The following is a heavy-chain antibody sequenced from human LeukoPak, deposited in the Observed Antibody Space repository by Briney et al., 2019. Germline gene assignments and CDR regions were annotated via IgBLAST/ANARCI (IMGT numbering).Heavy chain of an antibody. CDR1: GGSISSSNW. CDR2: INHSGST. D-gene: IGHD2-2*01. J-gene: IGHJ4*02. V-gene: IGHV4-4*02. CDR3: ATSAGGYCSSTSCSGPFDY. Sequence: SETLSLTCAVSGGSISSSNWWSWIRQPPGKGLEWIGEINHSGSTNYNPSLKSRVTISVDTSKNQFSLKLSSVTAADTAVYYCATSAGGYCSSTSCSGPFDYWGQGTLVTVSS.